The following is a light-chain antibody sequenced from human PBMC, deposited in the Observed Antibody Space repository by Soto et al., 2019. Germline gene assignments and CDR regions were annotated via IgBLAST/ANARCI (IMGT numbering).Light chain of an antibody. CDR1: NSDVGGYNY. J-gene: IGLJ2*01. Sequence: QSALTQPPSASGSPGQSVTISCTGTNSDVGGYNYVSWYQQHPGKAPKLIIYEVSKRPSGVPDRFSGSKSGNTASLTVSGLQAEDEADYYCSSYAGYNNVIFGGGTQLTVL. V-gene: IGLV2-8*01. CDR3: SSYAGYNNVI. CDR2: EVS.